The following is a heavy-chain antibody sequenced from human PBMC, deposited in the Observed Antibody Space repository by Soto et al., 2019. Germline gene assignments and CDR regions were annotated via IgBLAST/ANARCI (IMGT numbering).Heavy chain of an antibody. CDR2: IYWDDDK. CDR1: GFSLSTTGVN. D-gene: IGHD3-10*01. V-gene: IGHV2-5*02. Sequence: QITLKESGPPVVKPTQTLTLTCTFSGFSLSTTGVNVGWIRQPPGKALEWLGIIYWDDDKRYSPSLKSRLTITKDTSKNQVVLTMTNMDPVDTATYYCVHRRTMNRDYWGQGTLFTVSS. CDR3: VHRRTMNRDY. J-gene: IGHJ4*02.